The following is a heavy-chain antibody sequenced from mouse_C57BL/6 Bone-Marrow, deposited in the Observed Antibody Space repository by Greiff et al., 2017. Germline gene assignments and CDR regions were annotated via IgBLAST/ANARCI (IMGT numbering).Heavy chain of an antibody. D-gene: IGHD2-3*01. V-gene: IGHV7-3*01. CDR3: ARGYYYFDC. CDR1: GFTFTDYY. CDR2: IRNKANGYTT. Sequence: EVKLVESGGGLVQPGGSLSLSCAASGFTFTDYYMSWVRQPPGKALEWLGFIRNKANGYTTEYSASVKGRFTISRDNSQSILYLQMNALRAEDSATYYCARGYYYFDCWGQGTTLTVSS. J-gene: IGHJ2*01.